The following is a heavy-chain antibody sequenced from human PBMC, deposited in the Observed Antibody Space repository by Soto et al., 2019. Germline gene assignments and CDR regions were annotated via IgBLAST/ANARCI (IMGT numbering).Heavy chain of an antibody. CDR3: ARKPSVRFDY. J-gene: IGHJ4*02. CDR1: CDYISSSVW. CDR2: VFHTGDT. Sequence: SDTLSLTCAVSCDYISSSVWWTWVRQPPGKGLEWIGEVFHTGDTYFNPSLRSRVAMSVDKSSNEFSLKLTSVTAEAPAIYSCARKPSVRFDYWGQGALVTVSS. V-gene: IGHV4-4*02.